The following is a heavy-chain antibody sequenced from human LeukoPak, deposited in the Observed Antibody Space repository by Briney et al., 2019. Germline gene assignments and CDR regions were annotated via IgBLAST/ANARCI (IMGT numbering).Heavy chain of an antibody. D-gene: IGHD6-13*01. J-gene: IGHJ4*02. CDR2: FDPEDGET. V-gene: IGHV1-24*01. CDR1: GCTLTELS. Sequence: ASVKVSCKVSGCTLTELSMHRVRQAPGKGLEWMGGFDPEDGETIYAQKFQGRVTMTEDTSTDTAYMELSSLRSEDTAVYYCATSFRAQQLVRYWGQGTLVTVSS. CDR3: ATSFRAQQLVRY.